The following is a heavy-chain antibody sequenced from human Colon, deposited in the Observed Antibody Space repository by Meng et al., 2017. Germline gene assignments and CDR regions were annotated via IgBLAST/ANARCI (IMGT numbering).Heavy chain of an antibody. CDR1: GGPVISNSYS. CDR2: IYYSGST. CDR3: ARDSGYDKNWFDP. V-gene: IGHV4-61*01. D-gene: IGHD5-12*01. J-gene: IGHJ5*02. Sequence: VQLQESVPGLVRPSATLPPTCPAPGGPVISNSYSWSWIRQPPGKGLEWIGFIYYSGSTNYNPSLKSRVTISVDTSKNQFSLKVSSVTAADTAVYYCARDSGYDKNWFDPWGQGTLVTVSS.